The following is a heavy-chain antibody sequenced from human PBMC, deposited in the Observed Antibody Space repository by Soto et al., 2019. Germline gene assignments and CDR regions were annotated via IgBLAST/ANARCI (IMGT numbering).Heavy chain of an antibody. CDR3: AITFLTYYDILTGYPIPPDAFDI. Sequence: PSETLSLTCTVSGGSISSGGYYWSWIRQHPGKGLEWIGYIYYSGSTYYNPSLKSRVTISVDTSKNQFYLKLSSVTAADSSVYYCAITFLTYYDILTGYPIPPDAFDIWGQGTMVTVS. V-gene: IGHV4-31*03. J-gene: IGHJ3*02. CDR2: IYYSGST. CDR1: GGSISSGGYY. D-gene: IGHD3-9*01.